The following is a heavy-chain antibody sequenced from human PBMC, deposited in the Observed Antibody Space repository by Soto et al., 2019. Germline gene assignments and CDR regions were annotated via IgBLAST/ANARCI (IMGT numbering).Heavy chain of an antibody. V-gene: IGHV1-18*04. D-gene: IGHD6-13*01. CDR1: GYTFTSYG. CDR3: ARDGWVIAAAGTAFDY. J-gene: IGHJ4*02. CDR2: ISAYNGNT. Sequence: QVPLVQSGAEVKKPGASVKVSCKASGYTFTSYGISWVRQAPGQGLEWMGWISAYNGNTNYAQKLQGRVTMTTDTSTSTAYRELSSLRSDDTAVYYCARDGWVIAAAGTAFDYWGQGTLVTVSS.